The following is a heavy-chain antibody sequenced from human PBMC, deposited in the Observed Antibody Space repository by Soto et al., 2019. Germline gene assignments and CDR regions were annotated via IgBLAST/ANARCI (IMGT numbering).Heavy chain of an antibody. J-gene: IGHJ4*02. V-gene: IGHV4-61*01. CDR2: IYYSGST. D-gene: IGHD3-22*01. CDR3: ARSTMIVVGPWVDY. CDR1: GGSVSSGSYY. Sequence: ASETLSLTCTVSGGSVSSGSYYWSWIRQPPGKGLEWIGYIYYSGSTNYNPSLKSRVTISVDTSKNQFSLKLSSVTAADTAVYYCARSTMIVVGPWVDYWGQGTLVTVSS.